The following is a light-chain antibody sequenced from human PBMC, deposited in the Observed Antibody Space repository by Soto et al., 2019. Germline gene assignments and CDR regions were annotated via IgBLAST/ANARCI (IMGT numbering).Light chain of an antibody. CDR2: QAS. CDR3: QQYNGYSRT. V-gene: IGKV1-5*03. Sequence: DIQMTQTLSTLCASIGDRVTVPCRASQSIIRWLAWYQHRSGTAPKLVIYQASTLQSGVPPRFSGSGSGTEFTLTISSLQPDDFATYYCQQYNGYSRTFGQGTKVDI. CDR1: QSIIRW. J-gene: IGKJ1*01.